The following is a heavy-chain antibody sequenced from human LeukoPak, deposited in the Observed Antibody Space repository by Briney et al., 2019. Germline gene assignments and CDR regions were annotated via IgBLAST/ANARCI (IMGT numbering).Heavy chain of an antibody. CDR2: IYPGDSDT. CDR1: GYSFTSYW. J-gene: IGHJ3*02. CDR3: ARQADYYDSSGCLADAFDI. Sequence: GESLKISCKGSGYSFTSYWIGWVRQMPGKGLEWMGIIYPGDSDTRYSPSFQGQVTISADKSISTAYLQWSSLKASDTAMYYCARQADYYDSSGCLADAFDIWGQGTMVTVSS. D-gene: IGHD3-22*01. V-gene: IGHV5-51*01.